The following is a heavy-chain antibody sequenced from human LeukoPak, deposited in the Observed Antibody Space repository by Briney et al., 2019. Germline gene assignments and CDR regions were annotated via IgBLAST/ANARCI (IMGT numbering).Heavy chain of an antibody. D-gene: IGHD2-21*02. Sequence: PGGSLRLSCAASGFTFSTYWMTWVRQAPGKGLEWVANINQYGSEKYYVDSVKGRFTISRDNAKNSLYLQMNSLRAEDTAVYYCARDPDVRANCNGDCPDPLDYWGQGTLVTVSS. CDR1: GFTFSTYW. CDR2: INQYGSEK. V-gene: IGHV3-7*01. CDR3: ARDPDVRANCNGDCPDPLDY. J-gene: IGHJ4*02.